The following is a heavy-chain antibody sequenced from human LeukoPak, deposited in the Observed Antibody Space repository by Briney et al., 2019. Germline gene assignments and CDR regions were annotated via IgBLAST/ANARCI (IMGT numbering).Heavy chain of an antibody. CDR2: IYTSGST. V-gene: IGHV4-61*02. CDR1: GGSISSSSYY. D-gene: IGHD2-15*01. CDR3: ARGETYYVLGRGYCSGGSCYPDAFDI. J-gene: IGHJ3*02. Sequence: SETLSLTCTVSGGSISSSSYYWSWIRQPAGKGLEWIGRIYTSGSTNYNPSLKSRVTISVDTSKNQFSLKLSSVTAADTAVYYCARGETYYVLGRGYCSGGSCYPDAFDIWGQGTMVTVSS.